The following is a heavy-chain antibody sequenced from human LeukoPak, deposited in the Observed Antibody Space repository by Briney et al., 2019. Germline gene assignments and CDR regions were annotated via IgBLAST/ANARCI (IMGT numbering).Heavy chain of an antibody. CDR2: ISSSSTI. D-gene: IGHD5-18*01. Sequence: GGSLRLSCAASGFTFNSYAMNWVRQAPGKGLEWVSYISSSSTIYYADSVKGRFTISRDNAKNSLYLQMNSLRAEDTAVYYCATRQLWLDYWGQGTLVTVSS. J-gene: IGHJ4*02. CDR3: ATRQLWLDY. V-gene: IGHV3-48*04. CDR1: GFTFNSYA.